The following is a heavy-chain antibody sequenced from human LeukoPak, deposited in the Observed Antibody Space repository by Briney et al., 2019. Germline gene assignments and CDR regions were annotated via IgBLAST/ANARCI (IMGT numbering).Heavy chain of an antibody. Sequence: GGSLRLSCAASGFTFSSYWMHWVRQAPGKGLVWVSRINSDGSSTSYADSVKGRFTISRDNAKNTLYLPMNSLRAEDTAVYYCARVQGHPPNGLDIWGQGTMVTVSS. J-gene: IGHJ3*02. CDR3: ARVQGHPPNGLDI. CDR1: GFTFSSYW. D-gene: IGHD2-8*01. V-gene: IGHV3-74*01. CDR2: INSDGSST.